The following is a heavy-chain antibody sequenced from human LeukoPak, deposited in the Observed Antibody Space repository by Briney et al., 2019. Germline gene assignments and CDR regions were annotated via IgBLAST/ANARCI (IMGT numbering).Heavy chain of an antibody. V-gene: IGHV4-59*13. D-gene: IGHD3-22*01. J-gene: IGHJ3*02. Sequence: SETLSLTCTVSGDSTSSYHWSWIRQPPGKGLEWIGYIYYSESTNYNPSLKSPVTIAVDTSKNQFYLKLSSVTAEDTALYYCARVRDYYDSSGYCYRTNDDAFDIWGQGAVVTVSS. CDR2: IYYSEST. CDR3: ARVRDYYDSSGYCYRTNDDAFDI. CDR1: GDSTSSYH.